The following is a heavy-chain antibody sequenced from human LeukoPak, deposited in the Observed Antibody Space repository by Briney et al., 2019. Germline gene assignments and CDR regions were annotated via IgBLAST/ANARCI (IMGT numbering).Heavy chain of an antibody. CDR2: ISNSGGST. Sequence: QPGGSLRLSCADSGFTFSSHAMSWVRQAPGKGLEWVSGISNSGGSTYYADSVKGRFTISRDNSKNTLYLQMNSLRVEDTAVYYCAKRSRADSYYFGYWGQGTLVTVSS. CDR1: GFTFSSHA. J-gene: IGHJ4*02. V-gene: IGHV3-23*01. D-gene: IGHD2-21*01. CDR3: AKRSRADSYYFGY.